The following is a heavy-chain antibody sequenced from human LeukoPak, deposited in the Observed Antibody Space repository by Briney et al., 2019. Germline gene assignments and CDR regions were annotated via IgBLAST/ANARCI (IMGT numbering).Heavy chain of an antibody. J-gene: IGHJ4*02. V-gene: IGHV4-4*07. CDR2: FSTSGST. CDR1: GDSISYFY. CDR3: ASGLFVVAGDY. Sequence: SETLSLTCSVSGDSISYFYWSWIRQAAGKGLEWIGRFSTSGSTDYNASLKSRVTISVDTSKNQFSLKLSSVTAADTAVYYCASGLFVVAGDYWGQGTLVTVSS. D-gene: IGHD3-3*01.